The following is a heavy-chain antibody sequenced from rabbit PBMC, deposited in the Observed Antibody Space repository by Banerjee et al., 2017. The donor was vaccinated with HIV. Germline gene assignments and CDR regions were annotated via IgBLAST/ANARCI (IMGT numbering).Heavy chain of an antibody. CDR2: INTDTVYA. Sequence: QEQPEESGGGLVKPEGSLTLTCTASGFSFSSTYWICWVRQAPGKGLEWIRCINTDTVYAACASWAKGRFTISKTTSTTVTLQMTSLTAADTATYFCAIRGSDWGDDLWGQGTLVTVS. CDR3: AIRGSDWGDDL. V-gene: IGHV1S45*01. CDR1: GFSFSSTYW. J-gene: IGHJ3*01. D-gene: IGHD4-1*01.